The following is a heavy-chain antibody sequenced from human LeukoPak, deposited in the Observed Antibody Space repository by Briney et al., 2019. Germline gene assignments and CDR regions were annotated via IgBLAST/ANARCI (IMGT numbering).Heavy chain of an antibody. J-gene: IGHJ4*02. D-gene: IGHD7-27*01. CDR1: IGSISSSKW. CDR2: IYLYGTT. CDR3: ARFSPRAMGNYLDF. Sequence: SETLSLTCSVSIGSISSSKWWSWVRQSPVKGLEWIGEIYLYGTTNYNPSFTSRVTMSVDRSRNQFSLKLTSVTAADTAVYYCARFSPRAMGNYLDFWGQGTLVTVSS. V-gene: IGHV4-4*02.